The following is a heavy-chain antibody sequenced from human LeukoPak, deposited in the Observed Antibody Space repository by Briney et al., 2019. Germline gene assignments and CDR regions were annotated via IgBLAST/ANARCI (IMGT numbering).Heavy chain of an antibody. J-gene: IGHJ4*02. V-gene: IGHV4-59*08. D-gene: IGHD6-13*01. CDR2: IDYGGST. CDR1: GGSISSYY. Sequence: SETLSLTCTVSGGSISSYYWSWIRQPPGKGLEWIGFIDYGGSTNYNPSLKGRVTISVDTSKNQFSLKLGSLTAADTAVYYCARSRSWPQYYFDYWGQGTLVTVSS. CDR3: ARSRSWPQYYFDY.